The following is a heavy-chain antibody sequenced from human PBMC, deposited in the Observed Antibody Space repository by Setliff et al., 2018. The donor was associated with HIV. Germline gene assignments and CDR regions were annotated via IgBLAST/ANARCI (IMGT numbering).Heavy chain of an antibody. CDR3: ATLYYYDSSGYYRDVDY. J-gene: IGHJ4*02. CDR2: IIPVFGTT. V-gene: IGHV1-69*13. Sequence: ASVKVSCKASGGTFSSYAISWVRQAPGQGLDWMGGIIPVFGTTNYAQKFQGRVTITADESTSTAYMELSRLRSDDTAVYYCATLYYYDSSGYYRDVDYWGQGTLVTVSS. D-gene: IGHD3-22*01. CDR1: GGTFSSYA.